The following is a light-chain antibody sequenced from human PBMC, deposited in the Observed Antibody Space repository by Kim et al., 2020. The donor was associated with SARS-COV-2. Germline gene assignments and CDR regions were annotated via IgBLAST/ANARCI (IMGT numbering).Light chain of an antibody. J-gene: IGKJ1*01. V-gene: IGKV3-15*01. CDR2: DVS. Sequence: SPGEGAPLSCRASQCVGYNVAWYQRKPGQPLRLLIYDVSIRVTGIPARFSGSGSGTEFTLTISSLQSEDFAIYYCQQYNKWPPGTFGQGTKVEIK. CDR1: QCVGYN. CDR3: QQYNKWPPGT.